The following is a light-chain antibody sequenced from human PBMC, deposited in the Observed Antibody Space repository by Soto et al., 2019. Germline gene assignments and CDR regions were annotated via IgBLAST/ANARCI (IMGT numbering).Light chain of an antibody. Sequence: QSALTQPPSVSGSPGQSVTISCTGTSSDVGSYNRVSWYQQPPGTAPNLMIYDVSNRPSGVPDRFSVSKSGNTASLTISGLQAEYEADYYCSSYTSSSTHVFGTGIKLTVL. CDR3: SSYTSSSTHV. J-gene: IGLJ1*01. CDR1: SSDVGSYNR. V-gene: IGLV2-18*02. CDR2: DVS.